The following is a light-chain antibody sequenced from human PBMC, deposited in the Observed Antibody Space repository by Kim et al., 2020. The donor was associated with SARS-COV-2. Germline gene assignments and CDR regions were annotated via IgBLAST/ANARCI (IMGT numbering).Light chain of an antibody. CDR3: QTWDTSTVV. Sequence: SVSPGQTASITCSGERLGDKYTYCYQQQAGQSPVLVIYEDIKRPSGIPERFSGSISGNTATLTISGTQAIDEADYYCQTWDTSTVVFGGGTQLTVL. V-gene: IGLV3-1*01. CDR2: EDI. J-gene: IGLJ2*01. CDR1: RLGDKY.